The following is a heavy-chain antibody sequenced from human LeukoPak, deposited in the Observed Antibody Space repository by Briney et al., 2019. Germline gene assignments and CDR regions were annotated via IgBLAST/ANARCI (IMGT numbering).Heavy chain of an antibody. CDR1: GFTFSSYG. J-gene: IGHJ4*02. D-gene: IGHD3-3*01. CDR3: AKCGSITIFGVDSY. Sequence: GGSLRLSCAASGFTFSSYGMHWVRQAPGKGLEWVAFISYDGSNKYYADSVKGRFTISRDNSKNTLYLQMNSLRAEDTAVYYCAKCGSITIFGVDSYWGQGTLVTVSS. CDR2: ISYDGSNK. V-gene: IGHV3-30*18.